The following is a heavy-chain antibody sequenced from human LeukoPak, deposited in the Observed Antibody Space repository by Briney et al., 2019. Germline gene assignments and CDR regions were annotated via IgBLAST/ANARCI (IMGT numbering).Heavy chain of an antibody. CDR1: GGSISSGSYY. CDR2: ICTSGST. D-gene: IGHD3-3*01. J-gene: IGHJ6*02. CDR3: AGTQTYYDFWSGQKQYYYGMDV. V-gene: IGHV4-61*02. Sequence: SQTLSLTCTVSGGSISSGSYYWSWIRQPAGKGLEWIGRICTSGSTNYNPSLKSRVTISVDTSKNQFSLKLSSVTAADTAVYYCAGTQTYYDFWSGQKQYYYGMDVWGQGTTVTVSS.